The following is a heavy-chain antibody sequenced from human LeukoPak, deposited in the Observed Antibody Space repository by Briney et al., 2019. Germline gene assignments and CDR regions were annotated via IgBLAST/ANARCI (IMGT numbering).Heavy chain of an antibody. V-gene: IGHV3-30*02. CDR3: AKDPGYDFWSAYYTDY. CDR1: GFTFSSYG. CDR2: IRYDGGNK. J-gene: IGHJ4*02. Sequence: GGSLRLSCAASGFTFSSYGMHWVRQAPGKGLEWVSFIRYDGGNKYYVDSVKGRFTISRDNSKNTLHLQMNSLRAEDTALYYCAKDPGYDFWSAYYTDYWGQGTLVTVSS. D-gene: IGHD3-3*01.